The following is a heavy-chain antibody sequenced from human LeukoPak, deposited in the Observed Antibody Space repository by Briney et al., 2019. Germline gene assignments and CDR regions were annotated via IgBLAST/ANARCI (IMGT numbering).Heavy chain of an antibody. D-gene: IGHD5-18*01. J-gene: IGHJ4*02. V-gene: IGHV4-34*01. CDR3: ARLRYSYGLDY. CDR1: GGSISNYY. Sequence: SETLSLTCTVSGGSISNYYWSWIRQPPGKGLEWIGEINHSGSTNYNPSLKSQVTISVDTSKNQFSLKLSSVTAADTAVYYCARLRYSYGLDYWGQGTLVTVSS. CDR2: INHSGST.